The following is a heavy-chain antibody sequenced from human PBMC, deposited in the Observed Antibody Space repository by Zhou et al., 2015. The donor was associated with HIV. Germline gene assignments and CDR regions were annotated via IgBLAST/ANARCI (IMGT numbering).Heavy chain of an antibody. V-gene: IGHV1-8*01. J-gene: IGHJ3*02. CDR2: MNPNSGNT. Sequence: QVQLVQSGAEVKKPGASVKVSCKASGYTFTSYDINWVRQATGQGLEWMGWMNPNSGNTGYAQKFQGRVTMTRNTSISTAYMELSSLRSEDTAVYYCARVGYSSGWRHDAFDIWGQGTMVTVSS. CDR3: ARVGYSSGWRHDAFDI. D-gene: IGHD6-19*01. CDR1: GYTFTSYD.